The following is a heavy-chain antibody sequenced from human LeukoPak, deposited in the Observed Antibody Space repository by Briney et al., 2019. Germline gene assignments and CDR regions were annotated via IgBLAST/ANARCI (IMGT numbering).Heavy chain of an antibody. CDR1: GFTVSSNY. D-gene: IGHD3-22*01. CDR2: IYSGGST. J-gene: IGHJ6*02. CDR3: ARNSGYGINYGMDV. V-gene: IGHV3-53*04. Sequence: GGSLRLSCAASGFTVSSNYMSWVRQAPGKGLEWVSVIYSGGSTYYADSVKGRFTISRHNSKNTLYLQMNSLRAEDTAVYYCARNSGYGINYGMDVWGQRTTVTVSS.